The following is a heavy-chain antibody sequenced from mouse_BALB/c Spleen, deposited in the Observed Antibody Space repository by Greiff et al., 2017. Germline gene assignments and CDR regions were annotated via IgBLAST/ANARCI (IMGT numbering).Heavy chain of an antibody. CDR3: ARSDGNYWYFDV. V-gene: IGHV5-17*02. CDR1: GFTFSSFG. D-gene: IGHD2-1*01. Sequence: DVQLVESGGGLVQPGGSRKLSCAASGFTFSSFGMHWVRQAPEKGLEWVAYISSGSSTIYYADTVKGRFTISRDNPKNTLFLQMTSLMSEDTAMYYCARSDGNYWYFDVWGAGTTVTVSS. J-gene: IGHJ1*01. CDR2: ISSGSSTI.